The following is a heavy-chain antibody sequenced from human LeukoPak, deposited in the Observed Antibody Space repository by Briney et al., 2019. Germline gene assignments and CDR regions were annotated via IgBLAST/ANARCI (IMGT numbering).Heavy chain of an antibody. V-gene: IGHV4-30-2*01. CDR3: ARDRGTPGWHPTFDY. CDR1: GDSISSGGWS. Sequence: PSETLSLTCAVSGDSISSGGWSWNWIRQPPGKGLEWIGYIFHTGNTYHNPSLKSRVTISVDKSTNQFSLKLTSVTAADTAVYYCARDRGTPGWHPTFDYWGQGALVTVSS. D-gene: IGHD2-15*01. CDR2: IFHTGNT. J-gene: IGHJ4*02.